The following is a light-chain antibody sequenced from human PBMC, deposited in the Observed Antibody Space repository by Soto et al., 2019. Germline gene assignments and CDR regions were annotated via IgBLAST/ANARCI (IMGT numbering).Light chain of an antibody. J-gene: IGKJ4*01. Sequence: EIVLTQSPGTLSLSPGERATLSCRASQSFSSSYLAWYQQKPGQAHRLLIYGASSRATGIPDRFSGSGSGTDYNLTISRLEPEDCAGYYCQQYGSSLALTFGGGTQVEIK. CDR1: QSFSSSY. CDR3: QQYGSSLALT. V-gene: IGKV3-20*01. CDR2: GAS.